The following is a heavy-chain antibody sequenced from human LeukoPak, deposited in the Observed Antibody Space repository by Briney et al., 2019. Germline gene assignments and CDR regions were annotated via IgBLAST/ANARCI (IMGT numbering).Heavy chain of an antibody. J-gene: IGHJ5*02. Sequence: PSQTLSLTCTVSGGSISSGGYYWSWIRQHSGKGLEWIGYIYYSGSTYYNPSLKGRVTISVDTSKNQFSLKLSSVTAADTAVYYCARDLLAFGMGFDPWGQGTLVTVSS. CDR2: IYYSGST. V-gene: IGHV4-31*03. CDR3: ARDLLAFGMGFDP. CDR1: GGSISSGGYY. D-gene: IGHD3-3*01.